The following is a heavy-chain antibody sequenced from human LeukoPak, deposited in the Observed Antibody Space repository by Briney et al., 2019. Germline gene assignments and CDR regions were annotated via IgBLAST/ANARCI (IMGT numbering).Heavy chain of an antibody. Sequence: PGGSLRLSCAASGFTVSSNYMSWVRQAPGKGLEWVSVIYSGGSTYYADSVKGRFTISRDNSKNTLYLQMNSLRAEDTAVYYCAKLMYYDFWSGYHDYWGQGTLVTVSS. J-gene: IGHJ4*02. CDR2: IYSGGST. V-gene: IGHV3-53*01. CDR1: GFTVSSNY. D-gene: IGHD3-3*01. CDR3: AKLMYYDFWSGYHDY.